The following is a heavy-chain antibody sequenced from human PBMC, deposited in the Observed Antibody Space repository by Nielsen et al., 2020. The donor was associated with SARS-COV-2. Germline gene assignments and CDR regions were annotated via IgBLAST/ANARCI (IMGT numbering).Heavy chain of an antibody. CDR3: ARGRYSSGWYSGEYYFDY. J-gene: IGHJ4*02. CDR1: GGSFSGYY. D-gene: IGHD6-19*01. CDR2: INHSGST. Sequence: ETLSLTCAVYGGSFSGYYWSWIRQPPGKGLEWIGEINHSGSTNYNPSLKSRVTISVDTSKNQFSLKLSSVTAADTAVYYCARGRYSSGWYSGEYYFDYWGQGTLVTVSA. V-gene: IGHV4-34*01.